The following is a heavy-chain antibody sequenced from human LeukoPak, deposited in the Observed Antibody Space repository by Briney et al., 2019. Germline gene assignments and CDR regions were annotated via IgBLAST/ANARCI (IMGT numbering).Heavy chain of an antibody. CDR1: GFTFSSYA. D-gene: IGHD2-2*02. V-gene: IGHV3-23*01. Sequence: GASLRLSCAASGFTFSSYAMSWVRQAPGKGLEWVSAISGSGGSTYYADSVKGRFTISRDNSKNTLYQQMNSLRAEDTAVYYCAKSDCSSTSCYINYWGQGTLVTVSS. CDR2: ISGSGGST. J-gene: IGHJ4*02. CDR3: AKSDCSSTSCYINY.